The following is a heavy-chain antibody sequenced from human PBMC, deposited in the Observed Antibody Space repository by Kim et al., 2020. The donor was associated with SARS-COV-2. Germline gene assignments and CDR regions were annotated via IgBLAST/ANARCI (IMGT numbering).Heavy chain of an antibody. J-gene: IGHJ3*02. CDR2: ST. Sequence: STNYNPSLKSRVTISVDTSKNQFSLKLSSVTAADTAVYYCARTPFGAFDIWGQGTMVTVSS. D-gene: IGHD3-16*01. CDR3: ARTPFGAFDI. V-gene: IGHV4-59*01.